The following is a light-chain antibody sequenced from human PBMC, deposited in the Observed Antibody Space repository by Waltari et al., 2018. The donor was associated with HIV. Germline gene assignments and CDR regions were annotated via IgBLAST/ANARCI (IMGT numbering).Light chain of an antibody. CDR1: SSNIGAGYD. J-gene: IGLJ2*01. V-gene: IGLV1-40*01. Sequence: QSVLTQPPSVPGAPGQRVTISCTGSSSNIGAGYDVHWYQQLPGTAPKLLIYGNSNRPSGVPDRFSGSKSGTSASLAITGLQAEDEADYYCQSYDSSLSGSVFGGGTKLTV. CDR2: GNS. CDR3: QSYDSSLSGSV.